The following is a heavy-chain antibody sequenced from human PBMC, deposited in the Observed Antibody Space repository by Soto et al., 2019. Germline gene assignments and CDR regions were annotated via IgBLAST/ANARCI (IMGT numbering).Heavy chain of an antibody. CDR2: IYYSGST. D-gene: IGHD1-20*01. CDR1: GGSISSNSYY. J-gene: IGHJ2*01. CDR3: ARHITAIPDLYFDL. Sequence: QVQLQESGPGLVKPSETLSLTCTVSGGSISSNSYYWGWIRQPPGKGLEWIGTIYYSGSTYYNPSLKSRVTISVDTSKNQFSLKLSSVTAADTAVYYCARHITAIPDLYFDLWGRGTLVTVSS. V-gene: IGHV4-39*01.